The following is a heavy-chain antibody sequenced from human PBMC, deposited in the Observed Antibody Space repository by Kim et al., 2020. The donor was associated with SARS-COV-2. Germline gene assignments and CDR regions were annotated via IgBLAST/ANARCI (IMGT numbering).Heavy chain of an antibody. J-gene: IGHJ6*02. CDR3: ARGHGDTIIVVVINTVYYYGLGV. V-gene: IGHV1-8*01. CDR2: MNPNSGNT. Sequence: ASVKVSCKASGYTFTSYDINWVRQATGQGLEWMGWMNPNSGNTGYAQKFQGRITMTRNTSISTAYMGRSSLRSEDTAVYYFARGHGDTIIVVVINTVYYYGLGVWGQGTPVTVSS. D-gene: IGHD3-22*01. CDR1: GYTFTSYD.